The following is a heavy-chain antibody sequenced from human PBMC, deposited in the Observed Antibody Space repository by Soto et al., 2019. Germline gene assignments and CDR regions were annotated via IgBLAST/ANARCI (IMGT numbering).Heavy chain of an antibody. J-gene: IGHJ6*02. CDR2: IYPGDSDT. D-gene: IGHD2-2*01. CDR3: ATLGTACSSISCPHYHYGMDV. V-gene: IGHV5-51*01. Sequence: PGESLKISCKGSGYSFTNYWIGWVRQLPGKGLEWMGIIYPGDSDTRYSPAFQGQVTISADKSISTAYLQWSSLKASDTAMYYCATLGTACSSISCPHYHYGMDVWGQGTTVTLS. CDR1: GYSFTNYW.